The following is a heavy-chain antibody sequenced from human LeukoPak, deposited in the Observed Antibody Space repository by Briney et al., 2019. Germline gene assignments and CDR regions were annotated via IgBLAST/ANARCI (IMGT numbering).Heavy chain of an antibody. Sequence: PGGSLRLSCAASGLTFSSYAMSWIRQPPGKGLEWIGSIYYSGSTYYNPSLKSRVTISVDTSKNQFSLKLSSVTAADTAVYYCARDRVGATTTVDYWGQGTLVTVSS. J-gene: IGHJ4*02. V-gene: IGHV4-39*07. CDR2: IYYSGST. CDR3: ARDRVGATTTVDY. D-gene: IGHD1-26*01. CDR1: GLTFSSYA.